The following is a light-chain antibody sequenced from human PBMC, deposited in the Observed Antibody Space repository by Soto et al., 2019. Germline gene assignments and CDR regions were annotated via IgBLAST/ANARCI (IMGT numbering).Light chain of an antibody. V-gene: IGLV2-8*01. CDR1: SSYVGDLNY. CDR2: EVT. J-gene: IGLJ3*02. CDR3: SSYAGSNNLV. Sequence: QSVLTQPPSASGSPGQSVTISCTGTSSYVGDLNYVSWYQQHPGKVPKLMLYEVTKRPSGVPDRFSGSKSGNTASLTVSGLQAEDEADYYCSSYAGSNNLVFGGGTKLTVL.